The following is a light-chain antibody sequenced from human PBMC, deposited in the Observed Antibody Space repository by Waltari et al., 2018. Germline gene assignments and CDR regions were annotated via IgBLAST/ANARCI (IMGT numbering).Light chain of an antibody. CDR2: DAS. J-gene: IGKJ4*01. Sequence: EIALTQSPATLSLSPGERATLSCRASQSVNRYLAWYQQKPGQAPRLLIYDASNRATGIPARFSGSGSGTDFTLTISSLEPEDFAVYYCQQRSSWLTFGGGTKVEIK. V-gene: IGKV3-11*01. CDR1: QSVNRY. CDR3: QQRSSWLT.